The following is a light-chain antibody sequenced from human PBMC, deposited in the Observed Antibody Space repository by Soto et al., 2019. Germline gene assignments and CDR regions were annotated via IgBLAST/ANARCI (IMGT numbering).Light chain of an antibody. J-gene: IGLJ1*01. CDR1: SSDVGGYNY. Sequence: QSALTQPASVSGSPGQSITISCTGTSSDVGGYNYVSWYQQYPGKAPKLMIYDVSNRPSGVSKRFSGSKSGNTASLTISGLQAEDESDYYCSSYTGSSTYVFGTGTKVTVL. CDR2: DVS. CDR3: SSYTGSSTYV. V-gene: IGLV2-14*01.